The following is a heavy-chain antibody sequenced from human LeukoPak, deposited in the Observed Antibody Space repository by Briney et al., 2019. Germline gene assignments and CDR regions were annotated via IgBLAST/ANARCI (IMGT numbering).Heavy chain of an antibody. J-gene: IGHJ5*02. CDR3: ARQGSYCSGGSCYNWFDP. V-gene: IGHV4-39*01. D-gene: IGHD2-15*01. CDR1: GGSISSSSYY. Sequence: KASETLSLTCTVSGGSISSSSYYWGWIRQPPGKGLEWIGSIYYSGSTYYNPSLKSRVTIPVDTSKNQFSLKLSSVTAADTAVYYCARQGSYCSGGSCYNWFDPWGQGTLVTVSS. CDR2: IYYSGST.